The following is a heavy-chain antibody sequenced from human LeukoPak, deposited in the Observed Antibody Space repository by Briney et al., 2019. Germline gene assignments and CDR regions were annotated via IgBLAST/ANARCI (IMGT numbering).Heavy chain of an antibody. CDR1: GFSFRGYT. Sequence: GGSLRLSCAASGFSFRGYTMHWVRQVPGKSLEWVSLISWNGVSTYYGDSVKGRFTISRDDSKNSLFLQMNSLRSEDSALYYCAASDGEQQLALWGQGTLVTVSS. CDR3: AASDGEQQLAL. V-gene: IGHV3-43*01. D-gene: IGHD6-13*01. J-gene: IGHJ4*02. CDR2: ISWNGVST.